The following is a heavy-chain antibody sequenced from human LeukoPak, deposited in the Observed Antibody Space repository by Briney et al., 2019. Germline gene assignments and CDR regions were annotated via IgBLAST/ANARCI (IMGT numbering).Heavy chain of an antibody. D-gene: IGHD6-25*01. Sequence: PGGSLRLSCAASGFTFSSYAMSWVRQAPGKGLEWVSAITGSGGNTYYADSVKGRFTISRDNAKNSLYLQMNSLRAEDTALYYCARQAAATREDYYYMDVWGRGTTVTVSS. J-gene: IGHJ6*03. V-gene: IGHV3-23*01. CDR3: ARQAAATREDYYYMDV. CDR1: GFTFSSYA. CDR2: ITGSGGNT.